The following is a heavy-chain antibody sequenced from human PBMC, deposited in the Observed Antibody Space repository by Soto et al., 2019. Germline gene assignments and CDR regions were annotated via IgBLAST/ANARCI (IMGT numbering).Heavy chain of an antibody. CDR3: ARRGSGSYYDY. J-gene: IGHJ4*02. V-gene: IGHV3-23*01. CDR2: ISGSGGST. CDR1: GFTFSSYA. Sequence: EVQLLESGGGLVQPGGSLRLSCAASGFTFSSYAMRWVRRVPGKGLEWVSAISGSGGSTYYADSVKGRFTISRDNSKNTLYLQMNSLRAEDTAVYYCARRGSGSYYDYWGQGTLVTVSS. D-gene: IGHD1-26*01.